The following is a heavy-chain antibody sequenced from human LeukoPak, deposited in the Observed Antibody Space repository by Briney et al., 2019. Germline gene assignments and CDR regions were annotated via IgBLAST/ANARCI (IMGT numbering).Heavy chain of an antibody. Sequence: SVKVSCKASGYTFTSYVISWVRQAPGHGLEWMGGIIPIFGTANYAQKIQGRVTITAGESTSTAYMSLSSLRSEDTAVYYCASRTRGYIAARRSYYMDVWGKGTTVTVSS. CDR2: IIPIFGTA. CDR1: GYTFTSYV. V-gene: IGHV1-69*13. D-gene: IGHD6-6*01. J-gene: IGHJ6*03. CDR3: ASRTRGYIAARRSYYMDV.